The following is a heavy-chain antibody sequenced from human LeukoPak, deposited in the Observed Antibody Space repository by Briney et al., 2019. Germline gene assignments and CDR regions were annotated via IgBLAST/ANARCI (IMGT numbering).Heavy chain of an antibody. CDR2: ISSSSSTI. V-gene: IGHV3-48*01. J-gene: IGHJ4*02. D-gene: IGHD3-3*01. CDR1: GFTFSSYS. Sequence: GGSLRLSCAASGFTFSSYSMNWVRQAPGKGLEWVSYISSSSSTIYYADSVKGRFTISRENAKNSLYLQMNSLRAEDTAVYYCARGAWRGYDFWSGQIDYWGQGTLVTVSS. CDR3: ARGAWRGYDFWSGQIDY.